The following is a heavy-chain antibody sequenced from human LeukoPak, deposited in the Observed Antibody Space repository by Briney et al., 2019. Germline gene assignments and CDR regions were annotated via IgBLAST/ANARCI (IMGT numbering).Heavy chain of an antibody. CDR1: GGSISSYY. CDR3: AKIYSSSSS. V-gene: IGHV4-59*01. Sequence: SETLSLTCAVSGGSISSYYWSWIRQPPGKELEWIGYISYSGSTNYNPSLTSRVTISVDTSKNQFSLKLSSVTAADTAVYYCAKIYSSSSSWGQGTLVTVSP. D-gene: IGHD6-6*01. CDR2: ISYSGST. J-gene: IGHJ5*02.